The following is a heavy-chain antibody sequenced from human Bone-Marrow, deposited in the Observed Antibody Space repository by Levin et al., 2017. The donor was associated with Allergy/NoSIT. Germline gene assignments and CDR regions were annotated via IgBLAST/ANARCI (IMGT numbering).Heavy chain of an antibody. CDR1: GFALNTSGVG. CDR2: IYWDDDR. J-gene: IGHJ3*01. CDR3: AHTAPILAGYYAHDVFDL. D-gene: IGHD3-9*01. Sequence: SGPTLVKPTQTLTLTCSFSGFALNTSGVGVGWIRQPPGKALEWLALIYWDDDRRYSPSLKSRPTITRDTSENQVLLTMTNMDPVDTATYYCAHTAPILAGYYAHDVFDLWGQGTTVTVAS. V-gene: IGHV2-5*02.